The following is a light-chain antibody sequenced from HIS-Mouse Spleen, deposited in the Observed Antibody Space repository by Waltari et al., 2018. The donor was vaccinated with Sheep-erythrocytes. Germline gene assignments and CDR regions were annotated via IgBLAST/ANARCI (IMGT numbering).Light chain of an antibody. Sequence: QSVLTQPPSASGTPGQRVTISCSGSSSNIGSNTVNWYQQLPGTAPKLLIYSNTPRPSGVPDRFSGSKSGTSASLAISRLQSEDEADYYCAAWDDSLNGVVFGGGTKLTVL. CDR2: SNT. V-gene: IGLV1-44*01. CDR3: AAWDDSLNGVV. J-gene: IGLJ2*01. CDR1: SSNIGSNT.